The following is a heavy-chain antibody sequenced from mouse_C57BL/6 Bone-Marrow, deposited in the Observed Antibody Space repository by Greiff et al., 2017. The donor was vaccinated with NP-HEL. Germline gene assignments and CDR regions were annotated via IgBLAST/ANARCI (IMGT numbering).Heavy chain of an antibody. CDR3: AREGTITTVVPYYFDY. Sequence: QVQLQQPGAELVMPGASVKLSCKASGYTFTSYWMHWVKQRPGQGLEWIGEIDPSDSYTNYNQKFKGKSTLTVDKSSSTAYMQLSSLTSEDSAVYYCAREGTITTVVPYYFDYWGQGTTLTVSS. CDR2: IDPSDSYT. CDR1: GYTFTSYW. D-gene: IGHD1-1*01. J-gene: IGHJ2*01. V-gene: IGHV1-69*01.